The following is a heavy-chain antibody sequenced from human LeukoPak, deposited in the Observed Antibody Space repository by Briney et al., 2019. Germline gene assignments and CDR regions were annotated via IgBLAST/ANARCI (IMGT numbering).Heavy chain of an antibody. V-gene: IGHV1-2*02. CDR2: INPNSGGT. CDR3: ARGDVDTAMAVDY. Sequence: ASVKVSCKASGYTFTGYYMHWVRQAPGQGLEWMGWINPNSGGTNYAKKFQGRVTMTRDTSISTAYMELSRLRSDDTAVYYCARGDVDTAMAVDYWGQGTLVTVSS. J-gene: IGHJ4*02. CDR1: GYTFTGYY. D-gene: IGHD5-18*01.